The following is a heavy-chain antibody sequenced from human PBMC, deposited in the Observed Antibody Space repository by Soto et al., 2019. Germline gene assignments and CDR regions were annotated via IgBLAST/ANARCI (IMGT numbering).Heavy chain of an antibody. Sequence: GGSLSLSCVASGFTFSSYSMHWVRQAPGKGLEWVSYITSSSSTIYYADSVKGRFTISRDNAKNSLYLQMTSLRVEDTAMYYCARDRPSRGFDYWGQGTLVTVSS. D-gene: IGHD3-10*01. V-gene: IGHV3-48*01. CDR2: ITSSSSTI. J-gene: IGHJ4*02. CDR3: ARDRPSRGFDY. CDR1: GFTFSSYS.